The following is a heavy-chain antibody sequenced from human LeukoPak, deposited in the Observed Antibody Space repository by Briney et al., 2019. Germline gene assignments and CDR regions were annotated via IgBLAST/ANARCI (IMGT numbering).Heavy chain of an antibody. J-gene: IGHJ4*02. CDR1: GFIFSSYT. CDR3: AAQGGFDS. CDR2: ISSSSSNI. Sequence: AGGSLRLSCAASGFIFSSYTMNWVRQAPGKGLEWVSSISSSSSNIYYADSVKGRFTISRDNAKNSLSLQMNSLRAEDTAVYYCAAQGGFDSWGQGTLVSVSS. V-gene: IGHV3-21*01.